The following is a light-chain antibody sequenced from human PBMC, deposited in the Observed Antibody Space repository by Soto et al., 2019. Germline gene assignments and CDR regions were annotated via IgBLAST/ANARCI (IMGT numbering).Light chain of an antibody. CDR1: QSIGNY. CDR3: QQSHSPPWT. V-gene: IGKV1-39*01. J-gene: IGKJ1*01. Sequence: DIQMTQSPSSQSASVGDRVTITCRASQSIGNYLNWYQCKPGEAPKVLIFAAATVQRGVPSRFSGSGSGTDFALTISNLQPYDFALYYCQQSHSPPWTFGAGTRVDIK. CDR2: AAA.